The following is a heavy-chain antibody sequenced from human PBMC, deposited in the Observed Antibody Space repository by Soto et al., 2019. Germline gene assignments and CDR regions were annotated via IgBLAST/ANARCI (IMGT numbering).Heavy chain of an antibody. CDR2: IYPGDSDT. J-gene: IGHJ5*02. CDR1: GYTCTSHW. D-gene: IGHD1-26*01. Sequence: HGESLKISCKGSGYTCTSHWIGWVRQMPGKGLEWMGIIYPGDSDTRYSPSFQGQVIISADKSITTAYLQWSSLKASDTAMYYCVTVGLVGATSLSNPWFDPWGQGTLVTVSS. V-gene: IGHV5-51*01. CDR3: VTVGLVGATSLSNPWFDP.